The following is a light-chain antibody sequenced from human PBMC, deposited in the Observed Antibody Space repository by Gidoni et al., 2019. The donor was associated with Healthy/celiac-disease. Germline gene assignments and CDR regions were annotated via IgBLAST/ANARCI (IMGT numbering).Light chain of an antibody. J-gene: IGLJ2*01. V-gene: IGLV7-43*01. CDR2: STS. Sequence: QTVETQEPSLTVSPGGTVTLTCASSTGAVTSGYYPNWFQQKPGQAPRALIYSTSNKRSWTPARFSGSLLGGKAALTLSGVQPEDEAEYYCLLYYGGYVVFGGGTKLTVL. CDR3: LLYYGGYVV. CDR1: TGAVTSGYY.